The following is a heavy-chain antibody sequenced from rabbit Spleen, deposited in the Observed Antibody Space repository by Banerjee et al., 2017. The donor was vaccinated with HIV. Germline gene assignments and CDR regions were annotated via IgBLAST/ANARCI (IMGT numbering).Heavy chain of an antibody. Sequence: QEQLEESGGDLVKPEGSLTLTCTASGFSFSSSHWICWVRQAPGKGLEWIACIYAGSSGNTYYASWAKGQFTISKTSSTTVVLQMTSLTAADTATYFCAREAGNTDYYRDVTFNLWGPGTLVTVS. CDR1: GFSFSSSHW. CDR3: AREAGNTDYYRDVTFNL. D-gene: IGHD4-1*01. J-gene: IGHJ4*01. CDR2: IYAGSSGNT. V-gene: IGHV1S45*01.